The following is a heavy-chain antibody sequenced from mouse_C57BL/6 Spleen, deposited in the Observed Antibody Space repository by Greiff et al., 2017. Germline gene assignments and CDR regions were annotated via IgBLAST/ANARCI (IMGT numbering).Heavy chain of an antibody. V-gene: IGHV7-3*01. CDR1: GFTFTDYY. J-gene: IGHJ2*01. CDR2: IRNKANGYTT. CDR3: ASLGGGYYFDY. Sequence: EVQLQESGGGLVQPGGSLSLSCAASGFTFTDYYMSWVRQPPGKALEWLGFIRNKANGYTTEYSASVKGRFTISRDNSQSILYLQMNALRAEDSATYYCASLGGGYYFDYWGQGTTLTVSS. D-gene: IGHD3-3*01.